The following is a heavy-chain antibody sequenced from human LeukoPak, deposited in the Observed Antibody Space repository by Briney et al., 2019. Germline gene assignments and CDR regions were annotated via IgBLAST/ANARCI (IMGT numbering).Heavy chain of an antibody. CDR3: AREENWNDPYYYYGMDV. CDR2: IKQDGSEK. D-gene: IGHD1-1*01. CDR1: GFTLRSYT. J-gene: IGHJ6*02. V-gene: IGHV3-7*01. Sequence: GGSLRLSCAASGFTLRSYTMNWVRQAPGKGLEWVANIKQDGSEKYYVDSVKGRFTISRDNAKNSLYLQMNSLRAEDTAVYYCAREENWNDPYYYYGMDVWGQGTTVTVSS.